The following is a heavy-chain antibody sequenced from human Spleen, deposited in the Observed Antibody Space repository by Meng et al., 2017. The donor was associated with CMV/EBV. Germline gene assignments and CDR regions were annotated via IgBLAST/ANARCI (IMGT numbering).Heavy chain of an antibody. CDR1: GFNFANYA. V-gene: IGHV3-23*01. D-gene: IGHD3-22*01. Sequence: GESLKISFAASGFNFANYAMTWVRQAPGKGLEWVSTITPGVRTHYADSVKGRFTISRDNAKNSLYLQMNSLGAEDTAFYYCAKDRSSGYSNTPAFDIWGQGTVVTVSS. J-gene: IGHJ3*02. CDR3: AKDRSSGYSNTPAFDI. CDR2: ITPGVRT.